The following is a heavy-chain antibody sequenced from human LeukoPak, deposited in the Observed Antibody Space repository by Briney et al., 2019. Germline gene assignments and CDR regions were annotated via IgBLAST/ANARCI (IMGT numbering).Heavy chain of an antibody. CDR1: GGSISGGDYY. V-gene: IGHV4-39*02. D-gene: IGHD3-10*01. Sequence: SETLSLTCTVSGGSISGGDYYWGWIRQPPGKGLEWIGSINYSGTTYYNPSLKSRVTISVDTSKNHFSLKLSSVTAADTAVYYCARGRLITRRTYYFDYWGQGTLVTVSS. CDR3: ARGRLITRRTYYFDY. CDR2: INYSGTT. J-gene: IGHJ4*02.